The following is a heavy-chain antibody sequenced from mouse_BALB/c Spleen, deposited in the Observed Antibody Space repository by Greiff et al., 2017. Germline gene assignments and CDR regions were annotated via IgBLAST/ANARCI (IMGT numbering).Heavy chain of an antibody. D-gene: IGHD1-1*01. CDR1: GYSFTSYY. CDR3: AKRGSSPLYAMDY. Sequence: EVQLQQSGPELMKPGASVKISCKASGYSFTSYYMHWVKQSHGKSLECIGYIDPFNGGTSYNQKFKGKATLTVDKSSSTAYMHLSSLTSEDSAVYYCAKRGSSPLYAMDYWGQGTSVTVSS. CDR2: IDPFNGGT. V-gene: IGHV1-28*01. J-gene: IGHJ4*01.